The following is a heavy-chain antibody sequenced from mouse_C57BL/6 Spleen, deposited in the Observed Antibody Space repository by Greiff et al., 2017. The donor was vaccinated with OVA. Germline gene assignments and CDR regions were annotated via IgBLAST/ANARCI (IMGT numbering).Heavy chain of an antibody. V-gene: IGHV5-6*02. J-gene: IGHJ1*03. CDR3: ARPHYYYGSSYWYFDV. CDR2: ISSGGSYT. Sequence: EVMLVESGGDLVKPGGSLKLSCAASGFTFSSYGMSWVRQTPDKRLEWVATISSGGSYTYYPDSVKGRFTISRDNAKNTLYLQMSSLKSEDTAMYYCARPHYYYGSSYWYFDVWGTGTTVTVSS. D-gene: IGHD1-1*01. CDR1: GFTFSSYG.